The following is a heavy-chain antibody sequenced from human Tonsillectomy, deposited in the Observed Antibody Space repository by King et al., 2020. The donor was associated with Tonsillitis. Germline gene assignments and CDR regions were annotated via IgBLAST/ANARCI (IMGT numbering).Heavy chain of an antibody. CDR1: GFTFSSYG. V-gene: IGHV3-30*18. D-gene: IGHD3-3*01. Sequence: VQLVESGGGVVQPGRSLRLSCAASGFTFSSYGMHWVRQAPGKGLEWVAVISYDGSNKYYADSVKGRFTISSDNSKNTLYLQMNSLRAEDTAVYYCAKDLGYDFWTHLGYWGQGTLVTVSS. J-gene: IGHJ4*02. CDR3: AKDLGYDFWTHLGY. CDR2: ISYDGSNK.